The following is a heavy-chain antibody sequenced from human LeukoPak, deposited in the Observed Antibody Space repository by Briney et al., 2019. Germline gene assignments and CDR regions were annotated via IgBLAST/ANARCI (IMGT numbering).Heavy chain of an antibody. CDR1: GGSISGGSYY. J-gene: IGHJ4*02. D-gene: IGHD3-22*01. V-gene: IGHV4-39*01. CDR3: ARQTNYYDSSGTFDY. Sequence: SETLSLTCTVSGGSISGGSYYWGWVRQSPGKGLGWIGNIYSSGNTYYNPSLKSRVTISVDTSKNQFSLKLSSVTAADTAVYYCARQTNYYDSSGTFDYWGQGTLVTVSS. CDR2: IYSSGNT.